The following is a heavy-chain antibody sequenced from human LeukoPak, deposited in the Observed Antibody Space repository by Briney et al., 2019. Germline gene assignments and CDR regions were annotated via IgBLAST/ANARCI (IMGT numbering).Heavy chain of an antibody. D-gene: IGHD2-15*01. J-gene: IGHJ4*02. CDR2: INPNSGNT. CDR1: GYTFTGYY. Sequence: ASVKVSCKASGYTFTGYYMHWVRQAPGQGLEWMGWINPNSGNTNYAQKLQGRVTMTTDTSTSTAYMELRSLRSDDTAVYYCARDGRSSFSAPVDYWGQGTLVTVSS. CDR3: ARDGRSSFSAPVDY. V-gene: IGHV1-18*04.